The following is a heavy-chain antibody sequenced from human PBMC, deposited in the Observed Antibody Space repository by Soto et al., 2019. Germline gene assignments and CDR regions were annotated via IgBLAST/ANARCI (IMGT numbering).Heavy chain of an antibody. Sequence: SVKVSCKASGGTFSSYAISWVRQAPGQGLEWMGGIIPIFGTANYAQKFQGRVTITADESTSTAYMELSSLRSEDTAVYYCARGTTVTTIHYYYGMDVWGQGTTVTVSS. CDR3: ARGTTVTTIHYYYGMDV. CDR1: GGTFSSYA. V-gene: IGHV1-69*13. J-gene: IGHJ6*02. D-gene: IGHD4-17*01. CDR2: IIPIFGTA.